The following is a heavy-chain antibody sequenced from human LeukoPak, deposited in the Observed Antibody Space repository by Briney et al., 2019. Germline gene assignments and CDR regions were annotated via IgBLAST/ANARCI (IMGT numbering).Heavy chain of an antibody. V-gene: IGHV3-23*01. CDR2: ISGNTGAT. CDR3: ARKWWENWFDS. CDR1: GFTFSSYA. D-gene: IGHD2-15*01. Sequence: GGSLRLSCAASGFTFSSYAMTWVRQAPGQGLDWVSAISGNTGATYYADSVKGRFTISRDNSKNTLYLQMNSLRAEDTAVYYCARKWWENWFDSWGQGALVTVSS. J-gene: IGHJ5*01.